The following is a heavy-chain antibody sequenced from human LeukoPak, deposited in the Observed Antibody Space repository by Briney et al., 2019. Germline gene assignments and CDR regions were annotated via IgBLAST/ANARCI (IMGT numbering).Heavy chain of an antibody. J-gene: IGHJ4*02. V-gene: IGHV4-59*12. Sequence: SETLSLTCTVSGGSISSYYWSWIRQPPGKGLEWIGYIYYSGSTNYNPSLKSRVTISVDTSKNQFSLKLSSVTAADTAVYYCARGVSLQVTIFGVVIIPYYFDYWGQGTLVTVSS. CDR1: GGSISSYY. CDR2: IYYSGST. CDR3: ARGVSLQVTIFGVVIIPYYFDY. D-gene: IGHD3-3*01.